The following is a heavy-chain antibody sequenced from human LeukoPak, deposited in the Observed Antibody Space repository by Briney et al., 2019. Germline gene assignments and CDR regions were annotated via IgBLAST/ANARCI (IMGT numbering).Heavy chain of an antibody. CDR3: ARGLATVTTRAFDI. D-gene: IGHD4-17*01. CDR1: GYTFTSYD. V-gene: IGHV1-8*01. Sequence: GASVKVSCKASGYTFTSYDINWVRQATGQGLEWMGWMNPNSGNTGYAQKFQGRVTMTRNTSISTAYMELSGLRSEDTAVYYCARGLATVTTRAFDIWGQGTMVTVSS. CDR2: MNPNSGNT. J-gene: IGHJ3*02.